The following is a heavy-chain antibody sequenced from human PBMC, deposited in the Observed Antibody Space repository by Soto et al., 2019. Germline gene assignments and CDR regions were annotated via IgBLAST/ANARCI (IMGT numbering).Heavy chain of an antibody. D-gene: IGHD3-10*01. J-gene: IGHJ4*02. CDR2: IYYSGST. CDR3: ARDRWSMVRGVPFSLLGY. Sequence: SETLSLTCTVSGGSISSYYWSWIRQPPGKGLEWIGYIYYSGSTNYNPSLKSRVTISVDTSKNQFSLKLSSVTAADTAVYYCARDRWSMVRGVPFSLLGYWGQGTLVTVSS. V-gene: IGHV4-59*01. CDR1: GGSISSYY.